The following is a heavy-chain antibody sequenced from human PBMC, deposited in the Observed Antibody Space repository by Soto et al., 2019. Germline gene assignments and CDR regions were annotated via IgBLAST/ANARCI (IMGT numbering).Heavy chain of an antibody. Sequence: GESLKISCKGSGYSFTSYWIGWVRQMPGKGLEWMGIIYPGDSDTRYSPSFQGQVTISADKSISTAYLQWSSLKASDTAMYYCAMRPPDSSLDNWFDPWGQGTLVTVSS. D-gene: IGHD6-6*01. V-gene: IGHV5-51*01. CDR1: GYSFTSYW. CDR3: AMRPPDSSLDNWFDP. J-gene: IGHJ5*02. CDR2: IYPGDSDT.